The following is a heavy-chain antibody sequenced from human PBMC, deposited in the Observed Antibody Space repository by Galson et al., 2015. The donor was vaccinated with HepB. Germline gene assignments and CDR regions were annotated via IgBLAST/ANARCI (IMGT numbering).Heavy chain of an antibody. D-gene: IGHD1-26*01. CDR1: GDSVSSNSAA. CDR3: ARDLWSGSHGWFDP. CDR2: TYYRSKWYN. J-gene: IGHJ5*02. Sequence: CAISGDSVSSNSAAWNWIRQSPSRGLEWLGRTYYRSKWYNEYAVSVRSRMTINGDTSKNQFSLQLNSVTPEDTAVYYCARDLWSGSHGWFDPWGQGSLVTVSS. V-gene: IGHV6-1*01.